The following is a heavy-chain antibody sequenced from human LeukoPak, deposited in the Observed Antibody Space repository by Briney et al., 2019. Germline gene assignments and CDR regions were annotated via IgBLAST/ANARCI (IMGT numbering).Heavy chain of an antibody. J-gene: IGHJ5*02. CDR1: GFTFNNYW. Sequence: GGFLRLSCAASGFTFNNYWMSWVRQAPGKGLEWVANIKEDGSEKYYVDSVKGRFTISRDNAKNSLYLQMNSLRAEDTALYYSAKTLPYVNWFDPWGQGTLVTVSS. D-gene: IGHD2-8*01. V-gene: IGHV3-7*01. CDR2: IKEDGSEK. CDR3: AKTLPYVNWFDP.